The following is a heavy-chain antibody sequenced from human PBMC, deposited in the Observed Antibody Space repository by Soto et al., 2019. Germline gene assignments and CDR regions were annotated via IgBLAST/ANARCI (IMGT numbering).Heavy chain of an antibody. D-gene: IGHD3-9*01. CDR3: ARARVGYDILTGYYRDYYYGMDV. CDR2: IGTAGDT. J-gene: IGHJ6*02. Sequence: AGGSLRLSCAASGFTFSSYDMHWVRQATGKGLEWVSAIGTAGDTYYPGSVKGRFTISRENAKNSLYLQMNSLRAGDTAVYYCARARVGYDILTGYYRDYYYGMDVWGQGTTVTVSS. CDR1: GFTFSSYD. V-gene: IGHV3-13*01.